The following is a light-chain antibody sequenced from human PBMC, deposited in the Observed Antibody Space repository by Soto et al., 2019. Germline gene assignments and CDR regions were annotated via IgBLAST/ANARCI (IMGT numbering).Light chain of an antibody. CDR2: EVN. V-gene: IGLV2-23*02. CDR1: SSNVGSYKL. Sequence: QSVLTQPASVSGSPGQSITISCTGTSSNVGSYKLVSWYQQHPGKAPKLMIFEVNKRPSGVSNRFSGPKSGNTASLTISGLKVEDEADYYCYSSGGSPTYVFGTGTKVTVL. CDR3: YSSGGSPTYV. J-gene: IGLJ1*01.